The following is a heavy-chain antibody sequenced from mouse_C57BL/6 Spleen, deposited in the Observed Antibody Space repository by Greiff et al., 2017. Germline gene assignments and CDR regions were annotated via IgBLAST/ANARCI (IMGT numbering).Heavy chain of an antibody. V-gene: IGHV1-26*01. CDR1: GYAFSSYY. CDR3: ARRNGNSYAMDY. J-gene: IGHJ4*01. D-gene: IGHD2-1*01. CDR2: INPNNGGT. Sequence: VQLQQSGAELVKPGASVKISCKASGYAFSSYYMNWVKQSHGKSLEWIGDINPNNGGTSYNQKFKGKATLTVDKSSSTAYMELRSLTSEDSAVYYCARRNGNSYAMDYWGQGTSVTVSS.